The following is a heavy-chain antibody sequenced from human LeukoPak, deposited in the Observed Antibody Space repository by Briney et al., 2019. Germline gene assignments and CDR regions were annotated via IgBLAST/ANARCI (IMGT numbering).Heavy chain of an antibody. J-gene: IGHJ6*02. Sequence: SETLSLTCTVCGGSISSGTYYWGWIRQPPGKGLEWIGSLYYSGSTYYSPSLKSRVTMSVDTSKNQFSLKLTSVTAADTAVYYCARDMTYHFYGMDVWGQGTTVTVSS. CDR2: LYYSGST. V-gene: IGHV4-39*01. CDR3: ARDMTYHFYGMDV. CDR1: GGSISSGTYY.